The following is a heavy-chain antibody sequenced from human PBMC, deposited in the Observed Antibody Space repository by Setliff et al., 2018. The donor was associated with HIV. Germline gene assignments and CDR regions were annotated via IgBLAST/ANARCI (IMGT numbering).Heavy chain of an antibody. Sequence: SVKVSCKASGGTFSSYAISWVRQAPGQGLEWMGGIIPIFGTANYAQNFQGRVTITRDMSTSTVYMELNGLRSEDTAVYFCATDLTVPTIFDHWGQGALVTVSS. D-gene: IGHD2-21*02. CDR3: ATDLTVPTIFDH. V-gene: IGHV1-69*05. CDR2: IIPIFGTA. CDR1: GGTFSSYA. J-gene: IGHJ4*02.